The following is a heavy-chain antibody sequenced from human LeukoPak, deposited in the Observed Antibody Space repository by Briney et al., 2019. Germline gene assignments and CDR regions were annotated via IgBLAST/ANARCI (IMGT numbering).Heavy chain of an antibody. Sequence: ASVKVSCKAYGYTFTGHYMNWVRQAPEQGLEWMGWIKPKSGATTYAQKFQGRVTMTRDTSINTAYLELSSLTSDDTAIYYCARVREWEEISGAIPDYFDYWGQGTLVTVSS. CDR2: IKPKSGAT. V-gene: IGHV1-2*02. CDR3: ARVREWEEISGAIPDYFDY. D-gene: IGHD3-3*01. J-gene: IGHJ4*02. CDR1: GYTFTGHY.